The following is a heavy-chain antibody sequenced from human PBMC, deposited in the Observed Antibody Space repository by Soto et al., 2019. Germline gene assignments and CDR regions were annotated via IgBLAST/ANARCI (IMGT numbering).Heavy chain of an antibody. V-gene: IGHV5-10-1*01. CDR1: GYKFTTFW. CDR2: IDPTDSFA. Sequence: GESLKISCKASGYKFTTFWLNWVRQTPGKGLEWLGRIDPTDSFANYSPPFEGHVTISVDRSISTAYLQWNSLQASDTAIYYCARPASGGSRDAFDVWGQGTTVTVS. D-gene: IGHD2-15*01. CDR3: ARPASGGSRDAFDV. J-gene: IGHJ3*01.